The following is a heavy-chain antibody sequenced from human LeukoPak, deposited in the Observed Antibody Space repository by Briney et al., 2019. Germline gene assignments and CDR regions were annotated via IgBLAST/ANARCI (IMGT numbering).Heavy chain of an antibody. D-gene: IGHD3-22*01. Sequence: GGSLRLSCAASGFTFSSYAMSWVRQAPGKGLEWVSAISGSGGSTYYADSEKGRFTISRDNSKNTLYLQMNSLRAEDTAVYYCARYDSSGYPFDYWGQGTLVTVSS. CDR2: ISGSGGST. V-gene: IGHV3-23*01. CDR1: GFTFSSYA. CDR3: ARYDSSGYPFDY. J-gene: IGHJ4*02.